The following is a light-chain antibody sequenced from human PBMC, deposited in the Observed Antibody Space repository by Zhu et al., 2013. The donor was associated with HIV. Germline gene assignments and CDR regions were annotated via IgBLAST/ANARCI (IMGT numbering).Light chain of an antibody. J-gene: IGKJ4*01. CDR2: AAS. V-gene: IGKV3-20*01. CDR3: QQYGRSPLT. Sequence: IVLTQSPGTLSLSPGERATLSCRASQALSSNYLAWFQQKPGQAPRLLIYAASTRATGIPVRFSGSGSGTDFTLTISSLQSEDFAVYYCQQYGRSPLTFGGGTTVEIK. CDR1: QALSSNY.